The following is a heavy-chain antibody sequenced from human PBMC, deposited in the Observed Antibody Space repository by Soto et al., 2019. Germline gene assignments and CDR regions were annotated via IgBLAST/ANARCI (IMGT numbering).Heavy chain of an antibody. Sequence: GASVKVSCKASGGTFSSYTISWVRQAPGQGLEWMGRIIPILGIANYAQKFQGRVTITADKSTSTAYMELSSLRSEDTAVYYCARDVRGYCSGGSCYGVDPWGQGTLVTVSS. CDR2: IIPILGIA. CDR1: GGTFSSYT. CDR3: ARDVRGYCSGGSCYGVDP. D-gene: IGHD2-15*01. V-gene: IGHV1-69*04. J-gene: IGHJ5*02.